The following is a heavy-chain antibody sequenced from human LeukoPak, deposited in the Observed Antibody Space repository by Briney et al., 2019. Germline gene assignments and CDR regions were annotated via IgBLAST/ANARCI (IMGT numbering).Heavy chain of an antibody. D-gene: IGHD3-10*01. V-gene: IGHV4-59*01. CDR3: ARDGGPWELGGWFDP. CDR2: IYYSGST. CDR1: GGSISSYY. Sequence: SETLSLTCTVSGGSISSYYWSWIRQPPGKGLEWIGYIYYSGSTNYNPSLKSRVTMSVDTSKNQFSLKLSSVTAADTAVYYCARDGGPWELGGWFDPWGQGTLVTVSS. J-gene: IGHJ5*02.